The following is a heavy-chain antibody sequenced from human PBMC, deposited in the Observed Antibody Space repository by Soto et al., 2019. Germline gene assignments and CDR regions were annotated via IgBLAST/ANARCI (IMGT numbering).Heavy chain of an antibody. V-gene: IGHV4-59*08. D-gene: IGHD3-10*01. CDR3: ARLLWSRGDWFDP. CDR1: GGSISSYY. CDR2: IYYSGST. Sequence: SETLSLTCTASGGSISSYYWSWIRQPPGKGLEWIGYIYYSGSTNYNPSLKSRVTISVDTSKNQFSLKLSSVTAADTAVYYCARLLWSRGDWFDPWGQGTLVTV. J-gene: IGHJ5*02.